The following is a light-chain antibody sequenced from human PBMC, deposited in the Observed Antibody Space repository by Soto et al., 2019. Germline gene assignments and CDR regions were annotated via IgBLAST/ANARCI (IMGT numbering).Light chain of an antibody. CDR1: DSSIGSNS. V-gene: IGLV1-47*02. Sequence: QSVLTQPPSASGTAGQGVTISCSGGDSSIGSNSVYWYQHLPRMAPKLLIYYNNQRPSGVPDRFSGSRSGTSASLAIVGLRSEDEAVYYCAAWDASLSACVFGNGTKLTVL. CDR2: YNN. J-gene: IGLJ1*01. CDR3: AAWDASLSACV.